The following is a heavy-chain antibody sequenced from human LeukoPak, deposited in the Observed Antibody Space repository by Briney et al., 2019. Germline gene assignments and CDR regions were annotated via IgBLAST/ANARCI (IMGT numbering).Heavy chain of an antibody. V-gene: IGHV3-48*03. Sequence: GGSLRLSCAASGFTFSSYEMNWVRQAPGKGLEWVSYISSSGSTVYYADSVKGRFTISRDNAKNSLYLQMNSLRAEDTAVYYCAGRSYNWNDVPYYYYMDVWGKGTTVTVSS. D-gene: IGHD1-20*01. CDR3: AGRSYNWNDVPYYYYMDV. CDR2: ISSSGSTV. J-gene: IGHJ6*03. CDR1: GFTFSSYE.